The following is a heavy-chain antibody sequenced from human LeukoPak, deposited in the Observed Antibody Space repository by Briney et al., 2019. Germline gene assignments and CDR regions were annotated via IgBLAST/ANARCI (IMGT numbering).Heavy chain of an antibody. Sequence: PGGSLRLSCAASGFTFSSYAMSWVRQAPGKGLEWVSAISGSGGSTYYAGSVKGRFTISRDNSKNTLYLQMNSLRAEDTAVYYCVKEEAIAVAGIDYWGQGTLVTVSS. V-gene: IGHV3-23*01. D-gene: IGHD6-19*01. CDR1: GFTFSSYA. J-gene: IGHJ4*02. CDR2: ISGSGGST. CDR3: VKEEAIAVAGIDY.